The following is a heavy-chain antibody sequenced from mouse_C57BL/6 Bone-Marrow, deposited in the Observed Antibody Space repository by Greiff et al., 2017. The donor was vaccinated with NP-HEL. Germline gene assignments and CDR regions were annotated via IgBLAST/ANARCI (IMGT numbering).Heavy chain of an antibody. CDR1: GFNIKDYY. CDR2: IDPEDGET. D-gene: IGHD2-1*01. J-gene: IGHJ2*01. CDR3: AIPCNYDYFDY. Sequence: EVQLQQSGAELVKPGASVKLSCTASGFNIKDYYMHWVKQRTEQGLEWIGRIDPEDGETKYAPQFQGKATITADTSSNTAYLQLSSLTSEDTAVYYCAIPCNYDYFDYWGQGTTLTVSS. V-gene: IGHV14-2*01.